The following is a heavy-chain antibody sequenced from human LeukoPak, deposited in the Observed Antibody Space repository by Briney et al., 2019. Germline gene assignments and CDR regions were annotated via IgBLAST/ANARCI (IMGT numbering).Heavy chain of an antibody. V-gene: IGHV3-30-3*01. CDR2: ISYDGSNK. CDR1: GLTFSSYA. J-gene: IGHJ4*02. D-gene: IGHD3-22*01. CDR3: ARDKDGVITRYFDY. Sequence: GGSLRLSCAASGLTFSSYAMHWVRQAPGKGLEWVAVISYDGSNKYYADSVKGRLTISRDNSKNTLYLQMNSLRAEDTAVYYCARDKDGVITRYFDYWGQGTLVTVSS.